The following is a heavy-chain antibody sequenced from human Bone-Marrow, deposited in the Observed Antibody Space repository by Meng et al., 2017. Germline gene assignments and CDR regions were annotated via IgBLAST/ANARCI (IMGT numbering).Heavy chain of an antibody. J-gene: IGHJ4*02. CDR3: AMGWGSSRAFDF. CDR1: GFTFSSYW. CDR2: IKADGSER. Sequence: GESLKISCAASGFTFSSYWMTWVRQAPGKGLEWVANIKADGSERFYVGSVKGRFTISRDNAMHSLYLQMNSLRAEDTALYYCAMGWGSSRAFDFWGQGTLVTVSS. V-gene: IGHV3-7*01. D-gene: IGHD6-6*01.